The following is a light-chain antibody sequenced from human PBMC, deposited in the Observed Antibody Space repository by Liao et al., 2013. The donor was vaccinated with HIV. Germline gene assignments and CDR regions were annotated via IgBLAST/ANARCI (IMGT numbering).Light chain of an antibody. CDR1: NIGSKS. Sequence: SYELTQPPSVSVAPGKTARITCGGNNIGSKSVHWYQQKPGQAPVLVIYQDTKRPSGIPERFSGSNSGNTATLTISGTQAMDEADYYCQAWDSSTAMKVFGTGTKVTVL. CDR3: QAWDSSTAMKV. V-gene: IGLV3-21*01. CDR2: QDT. J-gene: IGLJ1*01.